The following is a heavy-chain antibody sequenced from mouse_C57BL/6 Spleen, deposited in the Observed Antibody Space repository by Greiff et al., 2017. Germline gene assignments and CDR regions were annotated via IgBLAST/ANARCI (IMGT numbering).Heavy chain of an antibody. J-gene: IGHJ3*01. D-gene: IGHD4-1*01. CDR3: ARGGDWSFAY. Sequence: VQLKQSGPGLVKPSQSLSLTCSVTGYSITSGYYWNWIRQFPGNKLEWMGYISYDGSNNYNPSLKNRISITRDTSKNQFFLKLNSVTTEDTATYYCARGGDWSFAYWGQGTLVTVSA. CDR1: GYSITSGYY. V-gene: IGHV3-6*01. CDR2: ISYDGSN.